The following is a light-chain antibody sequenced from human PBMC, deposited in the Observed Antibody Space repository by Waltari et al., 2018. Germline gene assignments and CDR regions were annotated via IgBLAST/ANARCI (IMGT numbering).Light chain of an antibody. J-gene: IGLJ3*02. CDR2: EVS. CDR1: SSDVCGYTY. CDR3: SSYTSSSTRV. V-gene: IGLV2-14*01. Sequence: QSALTQPASVSGSPGQSITISCPGTSSDVCGYTYVSCYQPHPGKAPKLLIYEVSNRPSVVFIRISGSKSGNSASLTISELQAEDEADYYCSSYTSSSTRVFGGGTKLTVL.